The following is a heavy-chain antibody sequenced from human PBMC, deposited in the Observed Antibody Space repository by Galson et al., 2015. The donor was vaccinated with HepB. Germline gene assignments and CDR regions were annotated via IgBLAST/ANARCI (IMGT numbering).Heavy chain of an antibody. CDR3: AKDSDFGGKLALNY. CDR2: ISGYGHST. CDR1: GFTFSGSA. D-gene: IGHD4-23*01. J-gene: IGHJ4*02. V-gene: IGHV3-23*01. Sequence: SLRLSCAASGFTFSGSAIHWVRQAPGKGLEWVSAISGYGHSTYYADSVKGLFTISRDNSKNTPYLQMNSLRAEDTAVYYCAKDSDFGGKLALNYWGQGTLVTVSS.